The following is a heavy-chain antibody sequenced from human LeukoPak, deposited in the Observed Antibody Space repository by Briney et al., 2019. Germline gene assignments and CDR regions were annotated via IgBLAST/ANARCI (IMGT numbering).Heavy chain of an antibody. V-gene: IGHV3-43*02. D-gene: IGHD3-9*01. Sequence: SGGSLRLSCAASGFAFDDYAMHWVRQDPRKGLEWVSLISGDGGSTYYADSVKGRFTISRDNSKNSLFLQMNSLRIEDTALYYCAKDIDDILALNDHDIPGMDVWGQGTTVTVSS. CDR3: AKDIDDILALNDHDIPGMDV. CDR2: ISGDGGST. J-gene: IGHJ6*02. CDR1: GFAFDDYA.